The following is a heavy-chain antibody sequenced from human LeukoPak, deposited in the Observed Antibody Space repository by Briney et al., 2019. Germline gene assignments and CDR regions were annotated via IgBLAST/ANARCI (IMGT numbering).Heavy chain of an antibody. CDR3: APTYSSSWYGFFDP. CDR2: IYWDDDK. CDR1: GFSLSTSGVG. Sequence: SGPTLVKPTQTLTLTCTFSGFSLSTSGVGVGWIRQPPGKALERLALIYWDDDKRYSPSLKSRLTITKDTSKNQVVLTMTNMDPVDTATYYCAPTYSSSWYGFFDPWGQGTLVTVSS. D-gene: IGHD6-13*01. J-gene: IGHJ5*02. V-gene: IGHV2-5*02.